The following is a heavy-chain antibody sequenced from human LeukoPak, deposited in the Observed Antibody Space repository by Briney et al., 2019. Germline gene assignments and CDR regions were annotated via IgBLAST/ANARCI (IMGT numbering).Heavy chain of an antibody. CDR3: ARGISTVVTHTFDY. Sequence: SETLSLTCAVYGGSFSGYYWSWIRQPPGKGLEWIGEINHSGSTNYNPSLKSRVTISVDTSKNQFSLKLSSVTATDTAVYYCARGISTVVTHTFDYWGQGALVTVSS. CDR2: INHSGST. V-gene: IGHV4-34*01. D-gene: IGHD4-23*01. CDR1: GGSFSGYY. J-gene: IGHJ4*02.